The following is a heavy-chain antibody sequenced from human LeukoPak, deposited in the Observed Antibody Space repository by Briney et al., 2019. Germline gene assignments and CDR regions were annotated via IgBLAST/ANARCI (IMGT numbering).Heavy chain of an antibody. CDR2: INQDGSEK. V-gene: IGHV3-7*01. J-gene: IGHJ4*02. CDR3: ARERDGRFFDY. CDR1: GLTFRSFW. Sequence: GGSLRLSCAVSGLTFRSFWMSWVRQAPGKGLEWVANINQDGSEKNFVDSVKGRFTISRDNSKNSLHLQMNTLRAEDTALYYCARERDGRFFDYWGQGTLVTVSS. D-gene: IGHD5-24*01.